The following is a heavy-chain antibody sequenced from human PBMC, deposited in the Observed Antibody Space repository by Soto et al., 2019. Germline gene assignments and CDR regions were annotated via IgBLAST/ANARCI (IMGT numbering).Heavy chain of an antibody. D-gene: IGHD2-2*01. CDR2: IIPIFGTA. V-gene: IGHV1-69*13. Sequence: SAKVSCKASGYTFTSYGISWVRQAPGQGLEWMGWIIPIFGTANYAQKFQGRVTITADESTSTAYMELSSLRSEDTAVYYCARGLVVPAANDAFDIWGQGTMVTVSS. CDR3: ARGLVVPAANDAFDI. J-gene: IGHJ3*02. CDR1: GYTFTSYG.